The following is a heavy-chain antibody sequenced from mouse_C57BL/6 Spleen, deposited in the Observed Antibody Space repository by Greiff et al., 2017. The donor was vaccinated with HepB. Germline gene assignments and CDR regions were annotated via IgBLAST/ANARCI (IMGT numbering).Heavy chain of an antibody. CDR2: INPNNGGT. V-gene: IGHV1-18*01. Sequence: EVQLQQSGPELVKPGASAKIPCKASGYTFTDYNMDWVKQSHGKSLEWIGDINPNNGGTIYNQKFKGKATLTVDKSSSTAYMELRSLTSEDTAVYYCARRVADYFDYWGQGTTLTVSS. CDR1: GYTFTDYN. J-gene: IGHJ2*01. D-gene: IGHD1-1*02. CDR3: ARRVADYFDY.